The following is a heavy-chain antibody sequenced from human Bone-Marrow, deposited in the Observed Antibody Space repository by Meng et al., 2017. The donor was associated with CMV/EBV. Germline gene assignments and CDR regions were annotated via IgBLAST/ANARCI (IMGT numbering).Heavy chain of an antibody. CDR2: VNPKSGRT. D-gene: IGHD3-10*01. CDR1: GYTFTGYY. Sequence: ASVKVSCKASGYTFTGYYLHWVRQAPGQGLEWMGWVNPKSGRTNSAQKFQGRVTMARDTSITTAYMELKRLRSDDMAVYYCARAGYYYASGSYYDAFDLWAQGTMVTVSS. V-gene: IGHV1-2*02. J-gene: IGHJ3*01. CDR3: ARAGYYYASGSYYDAFDL.